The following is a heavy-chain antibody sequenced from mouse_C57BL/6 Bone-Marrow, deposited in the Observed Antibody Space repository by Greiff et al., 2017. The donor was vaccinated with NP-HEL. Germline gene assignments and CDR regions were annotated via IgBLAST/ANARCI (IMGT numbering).Heavy chain of an antibody. J-gene: IGHJ1*03. CDR1: GYTFTSYG. CDR3: ASDYGSSYVNWYFDV. D-gene: IGHD1-1*01. V-gene: IGHV1-81*01. CDR2: IYPRSGNT. Sequence: VQLQQSGAELARPGASVKLSCKASGYTFTSYGISWVKQRTGQGLEWIGEIYPRSGNTYYNEKFKGKATLTADKSSSTAYMELRSLTSEDSAVYFCASDYGSSYVNWYFDVWGTGTTVTVSS.